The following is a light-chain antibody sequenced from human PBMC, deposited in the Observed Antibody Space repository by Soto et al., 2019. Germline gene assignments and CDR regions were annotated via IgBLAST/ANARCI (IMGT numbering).Light chain of an antibody. CDR1: RSDIGAYNF. Sequence: QSALTQPASVSGSPGQSITISCTGTRSDIGAYNFVSWYQQHPGEVPKLILYDVNVRPSGVSNRFSGSKSGYTASLTISGLQAEDEADYYCTSWTTSTTMIFGGGTKVTVL. CDR2: DVN. CDR3: TSWTTSTTMI. J-gene: IGLJ2*01. V-gene: IGLV2-14*03.